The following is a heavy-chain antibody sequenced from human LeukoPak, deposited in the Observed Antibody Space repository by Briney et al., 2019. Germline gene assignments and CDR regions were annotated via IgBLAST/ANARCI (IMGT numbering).Heavy chain of an antibody. Sequence: SQTLSLTCAISGDSVSSNSAAWNWIRQSASRGLEWLGRTYYRSKWYNDYAVSVKSRITINPDTSKNQFSLQLNSVTPEDTAVYYCARGVLRSQFRGHMDYWGQGTLVTVSS. D-gene: IGHD2-21*01. V-gene: IGHV6-1*01. J-gene: IGHJ4*02. CDR2: TYYRSKWYN. CDR1: GDSVSSNSAA. CDR3: ARGVLRSQFRGHMDY.